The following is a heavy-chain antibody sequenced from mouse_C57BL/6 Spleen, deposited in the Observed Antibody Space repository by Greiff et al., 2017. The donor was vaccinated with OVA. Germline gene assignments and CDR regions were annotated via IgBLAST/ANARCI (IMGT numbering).Heavy chain of an antibody. CDR3: ARLTTVVAHWYFDV. CDR2: ISSGSSTI. J-gene: IGHJ1*03. Sequence: EVQVVESGGGLVKPGGSLKLSCAASGFTFSDYGMHWVRQAPEKGLEWVAYISSGSSTIYYADTVKGRFTISRDNAKNTLFLQMTSLRSEDTAMYYCARLTTVVAHWYFDVWGTGTTVTVSS. D-gene: IGHD1-1*01. CDR1: GFTFSDYG. V-gene: IGHV5-17*01.